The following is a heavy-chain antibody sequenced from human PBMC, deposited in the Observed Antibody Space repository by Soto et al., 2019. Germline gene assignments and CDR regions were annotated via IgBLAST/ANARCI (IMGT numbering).Heavy chain of an antibody. Sequence: QVQLQDSGPGLVKPSQTLSLTCTVSGGSISSGGYYWSWIRQHPGKGLEWIGYIYYSGSTYYNPSLKSRVTISVDTSKNQFSLKLSSVTAADTAVYYCARDMEGLYYFDYWGQGTLVTVSS. D-gene: IGHD3-3*01. CDR1: GGSISSGGYY. CDR3: ARDMEGLYYFDY. CDR2: IYYSGST. J-gene: IGHJ4*02. V-gene: IGHV4-31*03.